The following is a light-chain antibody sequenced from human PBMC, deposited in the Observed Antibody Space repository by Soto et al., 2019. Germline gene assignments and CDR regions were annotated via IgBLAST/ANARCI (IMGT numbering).Light chain of an antibody. CDR2: EVS. CDR1: SSDVGDYKY. J-gene: IGLJ3*02. Sequence: QSARTQPASVSGSPGQSITISCTGTSSDVGDYKYVSWYQQHPGKAPKLMIYEVSHRLSGVSNRFSGSKSGYTASLTISGLQDEDEADYYCSSYVSNSIVVFGGGTKLTVL. CDR3: SSYVSNSIVV. V-gene: IGLV2-14*01.